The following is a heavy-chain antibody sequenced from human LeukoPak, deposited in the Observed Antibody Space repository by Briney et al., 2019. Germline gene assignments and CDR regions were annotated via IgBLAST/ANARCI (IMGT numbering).Heavy chain of an antibody. CDR2: IRYDGSNK. V-gene: IGHV3-30*02. CDR1: GFTFSSYG. J-gene: IGHJ4*02. CDR3: AKDRGGSYFGSAFDY. Sequence: GGSLRLSCAASGFTFSSYGMHWVRQAPGKGLEWVAFIRYDGSNKYYADSVKGRCTISRDNSKNTLYLQMNSLRAEDTAVYYCAKDRGGSYFGSAFDYWVQGTLVTVSS. D-gene: IGHD1-26*01.